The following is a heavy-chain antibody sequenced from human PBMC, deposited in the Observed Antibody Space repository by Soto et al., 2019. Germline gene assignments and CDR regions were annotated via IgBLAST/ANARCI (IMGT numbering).Heavy chain of an antibody. Sequence: GESLKISCKGSGYSFTSYWIGWVRQMPGKGLEWMGIIYPGDSDTRYSPSFQGQVTISADKSISTAYLQWSSLKASDTAMYYYATTSAAGKYYYGMDVWGQGTTVTVSS. CDR1: GYSFTSYW. D-gene: IGHD6-13*01. V-gene: IGHV5-51*01. CDR2: IYPGDSDT. CDR3: ATTSAAGKYYYGMDV. J-gene: IGHJ6*02.